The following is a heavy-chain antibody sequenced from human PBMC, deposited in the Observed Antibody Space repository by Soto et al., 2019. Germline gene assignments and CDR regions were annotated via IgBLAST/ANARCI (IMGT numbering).Heavy chain of an antibody. CDR2: IFYSGNT. CDR1: GDSISGFY. CDR3: ATCSSWYANPFDY. V-gene: IGHV4-59*01. J-gene: IGHJ4*02. D-gene: IGHD6-13*01. Sequence: PSETLSLTCAVSGDSISGFYWSWVRQPPGKGLEWIGYIFYSGNTNSNPSLKSRVTISVDTSKNQFSLKLSSVTAADTAVYYCATCSSWYANPFDYWGQGTLVTVAS.